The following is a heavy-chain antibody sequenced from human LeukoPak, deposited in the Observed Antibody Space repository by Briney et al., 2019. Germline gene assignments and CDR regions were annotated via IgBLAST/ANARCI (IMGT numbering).Heavy chain of an antibody. CDR3: AELGITMIGGV. D-gene: IGHD3-10*02. V-gene: IGHV3-30*02. Sequence: GGSLRLSCAASGFSFSSYGMHWVRQAPGKGLEWVAFIRYDGSKKYYADSVKGRFTISRDNSKNTLYLKMNSLRAEDTAVYYCAELGITMIGGVWGKGTTVTISS. J-gene: IGHJ6*04. CDR1: GFSFSSYG. CDR2: IRYDGSKK.